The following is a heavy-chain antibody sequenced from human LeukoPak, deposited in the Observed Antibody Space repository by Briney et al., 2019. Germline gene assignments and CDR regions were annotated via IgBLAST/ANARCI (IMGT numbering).Heavy chain of an antibody. Sequence: ASGPTLVKPTQTLTLTCTFSGFSLGTSGVDVGWIRQPPGKALEWLALIDWDDDKYYITSLKARLTISKDTSKNQVVLTMTNMDPVDTATYYCARTTMVRGVIFPLDYWGQGTLVTVSS. CDR2: IDWDDDK. D-gene: IGHD3-10*01. J-gene: IGHJ4*02. CDR3: ARTTMVRGVIFPLDY. V-gene: IGHV2-70*12. CDR1: GFSLGTSGVD.